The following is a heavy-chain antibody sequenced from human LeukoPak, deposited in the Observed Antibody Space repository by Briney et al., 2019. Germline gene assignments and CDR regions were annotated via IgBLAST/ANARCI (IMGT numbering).Heavy chain of an antibody. D-gene: IGHD1-26*01. CDR1: GGSISSDNW. V-gene: IGHV4-4*02. CDR3: ARALVGATFDY. J-gene: IGHJ4*02. Sequence: SETLSLTCAVSGGSISSDNWWSWVRQPPGKGLEWIGEIYHSGSTNYNPSLQSRVAISVDKSNNHFSLRLTSVTAADTAVYYCARALVGATFDYWGQGTLVTVSS. CDR2: IYHSGST.